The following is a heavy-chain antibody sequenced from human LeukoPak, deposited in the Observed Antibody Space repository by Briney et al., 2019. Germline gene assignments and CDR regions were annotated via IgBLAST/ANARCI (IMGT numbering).Heavy chain of an antibody. CDR1: GGLISSSSYY. D-gene: IGHD3-10*01. Sequence: PSETLSLTCTVSGGLISSSSYYWGRIRQPPGTGLEGIGSIYYSGSTYYNPSLKSRVTISVDTSKNQFSLKLSSVTAADTAVYYCASSNGSGSYYYYYYMDVWGKGTTVTVSS. CDR3: ASSNGSGSYYYYYYMDV. CDR2: IYYSGST. J-gene: IGHJ6*03. V-gene: IGHV4-39*07.